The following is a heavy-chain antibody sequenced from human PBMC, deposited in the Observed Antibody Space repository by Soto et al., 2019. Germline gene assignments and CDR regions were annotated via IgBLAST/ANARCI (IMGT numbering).Heavy chain of an antibody. J-gene: IGHJ1*01. CDR3: ARGLEYVGTYFGH. CDR2: ISFEGSNR. CDR1: GLSFSSYA. Sequence: PGLSLRLPYAASGLSFSSYAVHWVRQDQGKGLEWVAVISFEGSNRNYPDSVKGRFTISRDNSKNSLYLQMNSLRAEDTAVYYCARGLEYVGTYFGHWGHGTLVTVSS. V-gene: IGHV3-30-3*01. D-gene: IGHD3-16*01.